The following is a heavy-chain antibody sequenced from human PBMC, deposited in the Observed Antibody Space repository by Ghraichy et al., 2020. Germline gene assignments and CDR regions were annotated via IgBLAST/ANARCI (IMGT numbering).Heavy chain of an antibody. D-gene: IGHD3-22*01. V-gene: IGHV4-59*01. CDR1: GGSISSYY. CDR2: IYYSGST. J-gene: IGHJ3*02. CDR3: ERDQYYYDSSGYYYSSDAFDI. Sequence: ESLNISCTVSGGSISSYYWSWIRQPPGKGLEWIGYIYYSGSTNYNPSLKSRVTISVDTSKNQFSLKLSSVTAADTAVYYCERDQYYYDSSGYYYSSDAFDIWGQGTMVTVSS.